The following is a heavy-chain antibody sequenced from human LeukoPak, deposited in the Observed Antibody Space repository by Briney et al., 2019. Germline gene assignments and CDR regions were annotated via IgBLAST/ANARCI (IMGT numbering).Heavy chain of an antibody. CDR2: LNPNSGNT. CDR1: GYTFTSYD. CDR3: AIIYSSGWFNYYYYMDV. V-gene: IGHV1-8*01. D-gene: IGHD6-19*01. J-gene: IGHJ6*03. Sequence: ASVKVSCKASGYTFTSYDINWVRQATGQGLEWMGWLNPNSGNTGYAQKFQGGVTMTRNTSISTAYMELSSLRSDDTAVYYCAIIYSSGWFNYYYYMDVWGKGTTVTLSS.